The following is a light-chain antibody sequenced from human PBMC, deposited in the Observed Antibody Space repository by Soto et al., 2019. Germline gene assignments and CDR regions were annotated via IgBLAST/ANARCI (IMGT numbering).Light chain of an antibody. Sequence: DIVMTQSPGTLSLSPGERATLSCRASQSISSNYLAWYQQKPGQSPRLLIYGASSRATGIPDRFSGRGSGTDFTLTISRLEPEDFAVYYCQQYDSSPLTFGGGTKVDI. CDR3: QQYDSSPLT. CDR2: GAS. CDR1: QSISSNY. J-gene: IGKJ4*01. V-gene: IGKV3-20*01.